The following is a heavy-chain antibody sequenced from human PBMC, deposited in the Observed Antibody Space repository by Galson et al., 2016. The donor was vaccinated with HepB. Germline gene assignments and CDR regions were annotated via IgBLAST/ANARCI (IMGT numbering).Heavy chain of an antibody. Sequence: SLRLSCAASGFTFSTYSMNWVRQVPGKGLEWVSFISITSGYKYYADSLKGRVTISRDNAKNSLYLQMNSLRAEDTAVYYCARPPEGDRRYFDLWGRGTLVTVSS. CDR1: GFTFSTYS. CDR3: ARPPEGDRRYFDL. J-gene: IGHJ2*01. V-gene: IGHV3-21*01. CDR2: ISITSGYK. D-gene: IGHD3-16*01.